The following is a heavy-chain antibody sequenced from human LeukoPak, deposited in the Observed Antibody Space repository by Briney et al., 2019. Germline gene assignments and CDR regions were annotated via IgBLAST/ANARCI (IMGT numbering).Heavy chain of an antibody. V-gene: IGHV1-2*02. Sequence: ASVKVSCKASGFTLTGYYMHWVRQDPRQGLQWMGWIKPNSGDTDYAQEFQGRVTMTRDTSISTVYMELSSLRSDDTAVYYCARADSVPAGDYHYWCMDVWGKGTTVTVSS. J-gene: IGHJ6*03. D-gene: IGHD2-2*01. CDR1: GFTLTGYY. CDR2: IKPNSGDT. CDR3: ARADSVPAGDYHYWCMDV.